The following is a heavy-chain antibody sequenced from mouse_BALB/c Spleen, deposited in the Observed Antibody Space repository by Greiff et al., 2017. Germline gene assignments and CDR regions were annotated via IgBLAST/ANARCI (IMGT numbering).Heavy chain of an antibody. CDR3: ARDIYYGNYVDY. Sequence: EVKLVESGGGLVKPGGSLKLSCAASGFTFSSYAMSWVRQSPEKRLEWVAEISSGGSYTYYPDTVTGRFTISRDNAKNTLYLEMSSLRSEDTAMYYCARDIYYGNYVDYWGQGTSVTVSS. V-gene: IGHV5-9-4*01. D-gene: IGHD2-1*01. CDR1: GFTFSSYA. J-gene: IGHJ4*01. CDR2: ISSGGSYT.